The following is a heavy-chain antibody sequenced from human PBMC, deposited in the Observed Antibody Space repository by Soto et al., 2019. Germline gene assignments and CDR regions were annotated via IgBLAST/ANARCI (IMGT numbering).Heavy chain of an antibody. CDR1: GDTISTGGYT. D-gene: IGHD5-12*01. J-gene: IGHJ5*02. V-gene: IGHV4-30-2*01. CDR2: TYHSGNP. CDR3: ARDKVATIGGPNWFDP. Sequence: TSETLSLTCDVSGDTISTGGYTWAWIRQPPGKGLERIGHTYHSGNPNYNPSLKSRVTISLDKSKNQISLKLRSVTAADTAVYYCARDKVATIGGPNWFDPWGQGILVTVSS.